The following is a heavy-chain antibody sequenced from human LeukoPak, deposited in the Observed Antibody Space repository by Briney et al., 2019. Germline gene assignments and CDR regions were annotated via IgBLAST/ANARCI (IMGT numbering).Heavy chain of an antibody. CDR2: IYYSGST. D-gene: IGHD3-3*01. CDR3: ARRNDLWSGHYFDY. CDR1: GGSISSSSYY. Sequence: SETLSLTCTVSGGSISSSSYYWGWIRQPPGKGLEWIGSIYYSGSTYYNPSLKSRVTISVDTSKNQFSLKLSSVTAADTAVYYCARRNDLWSGHYFDYWGQGTLVTVSS. J-gene: IGHJ4*02. V-gene: IGHV4-39*01.